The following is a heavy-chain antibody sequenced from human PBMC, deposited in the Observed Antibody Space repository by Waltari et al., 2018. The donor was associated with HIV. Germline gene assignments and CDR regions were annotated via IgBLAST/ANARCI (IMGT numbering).Heavy chain of an antibody. CDR3: ARSIHYDDKGYFLKDAFHI. V-gene: IGHV5-51*03. CDR1: GYSFVNYW. Sequence: VQLVQSGPEMKKPGESLKISCKAFGYSFVNYWIGWVRQKPGKGLEWMGVKYAGDSDIKYSPAFQGQVAISVDKSVSTAYLQWRSLKASDTAVYYCARSIHYDDKGYFLKDAFHIWGQGTTVTVSS. D-gene: IGHD3-16*01. CDR2: KYAGDSDI. J-gene: IGHJ3*02.